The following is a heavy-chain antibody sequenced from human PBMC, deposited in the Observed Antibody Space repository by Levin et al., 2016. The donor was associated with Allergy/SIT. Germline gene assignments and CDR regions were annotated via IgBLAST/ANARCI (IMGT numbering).Heavy chain of an antibody. V-gene: IGHV3-23*01. CDR2: ISGSGGST. CDR1: GFTFSSYA. D-gene: IGHD1-7*01. J-gene: IGHJ6*03. CDR3: AKDPSFGNYGYYYMDV. Sequence: GESLKISCAASGFTFSSYAMSWVRQAPGKGLEWVSAISGSGGSTYYADSVKGRFTISRDNSKNTLYLQMNSLRAEDTAVYYCAKDPSFGNYGYYYMDVWGKGTTVTVSS.